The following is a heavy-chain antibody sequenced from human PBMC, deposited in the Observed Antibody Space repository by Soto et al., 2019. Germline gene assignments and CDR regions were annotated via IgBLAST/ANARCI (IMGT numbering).Heavy chain of an antibody. CDR1: GGTFSSYA. J-gene: IGHJ4*02. V-gene: IGHV1-69*13. Sequence: SVKVSCKASGGTFSSYAISWVRQAPGQGLEWMGGIIPIFGTANYAQKFQGRVTITADESTSTAYMELSSLRSEDTAVYYCAQVLTDYGDSVDYWGQGTLVTVSS. CDR2: IIPIFGTA. CDR3: AQVLTDYGDSVDY. D-gene: IGHD4-17*01.